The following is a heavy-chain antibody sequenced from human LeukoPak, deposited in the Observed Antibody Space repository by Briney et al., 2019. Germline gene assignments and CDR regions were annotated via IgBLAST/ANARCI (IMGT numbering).Heavy chain of an antibody. CDR3: AKMGGSNVAVAV. D-gene: IGHD6-19*01. CDR1: GFTFSSYG. V-gene: IGHV3-30*18. Sequence: TGGSLRLSCAASGFTFSSYGMHWVRQAPGKGLEWVAVISYDGSNKYYADSVKGRFTISRDNSKNTLYLQMNSLRAEDTAVYYCAKMGGSNVAVAVWGQGTLVTVSS. CDR2: ISYDGSNK. J-gene: IGHJ4*02.